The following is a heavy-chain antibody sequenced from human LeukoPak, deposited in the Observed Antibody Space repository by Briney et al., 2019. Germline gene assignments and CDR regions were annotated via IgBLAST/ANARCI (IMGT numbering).Heavy chain of an antibody. D-gene: IGHD3-22*01. J-gene: IGHJ1*01. V-gene: IGHV4-59*01. CDR1: GGSISSYY. CDR2: IYYSGGT. Sequence: EASETLSLTCSVSGGSISSYYWSWIRQPPGKGREWIGYIYYSGGTNYNPSLKSRVTISVDTSKNQFSLKLSSVTAADTAVYYCAREDDYDSSGYYYEPSEYFRHWGQGTLVTVSS. CDR3: AREDDYDSSGYYYEPSEYFRH.